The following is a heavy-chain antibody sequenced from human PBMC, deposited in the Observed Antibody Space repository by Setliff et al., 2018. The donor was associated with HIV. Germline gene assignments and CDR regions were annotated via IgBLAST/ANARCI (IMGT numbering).Heavy chain of an antibody. J-gene: IGHJ4*02. V-gene: IGHV3-72*01. CDR3: VRGLGSEFDY. CDR2: TTNKADSYNT. Sequence: PGGSLRLSCAASGFTFSDHYMDWVRQAPGKGLEWVGRTTNKADSYNTNYVASVKGRFTIARDDSKKSLYLQMNSLKIEDTAVYYCVRGLGSEFDYWGQGTLVTVSS. D-gene: IGHD2-15*01. CDR1: GFTFSDHY.